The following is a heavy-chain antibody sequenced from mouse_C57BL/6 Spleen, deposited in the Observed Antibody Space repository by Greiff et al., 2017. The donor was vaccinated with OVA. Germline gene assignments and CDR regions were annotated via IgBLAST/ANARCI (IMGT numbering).Heavy chain of an antibody. Sequence: QVQLQQSGPGLVQPSQSLSITCTVSGFSLTSYGVHWVRQSPGKGLEWLGVIWRGGSTDYNAAFISSLSISKDNSKCQVFFKMISLQADDTAIYFCARRSLRGYAMDYWGQGTSVTVSS. J-gene: IGHJ4*01. CDR1: GFSLTSYG. CDR3: ARRSLRGYAMDY. D-gene: IGHD1-1*01. V-gene: IGHV2-2*01. CDR2: IWRGGST.